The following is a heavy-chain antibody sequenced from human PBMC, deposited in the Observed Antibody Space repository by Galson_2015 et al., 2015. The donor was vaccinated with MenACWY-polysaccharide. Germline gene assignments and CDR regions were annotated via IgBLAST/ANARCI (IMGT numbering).Heavy chain of an antibody. CDR2: ISKSGDSI. CDR3: ARGHYGLDV. J-gene: IGHJ6*02. CDR1: GFSLGAWY. V-gene: IGHV3-11*01. Sequence: LRLSCAASGFSLGAWYMSWIRQAPGKGLEWLSYISKSGDSIYYGDSVKGRFATSRDNAKNSLYLQLNSLEVEDTAIYYCARGHYGLDVWGQGTTVTVSS.